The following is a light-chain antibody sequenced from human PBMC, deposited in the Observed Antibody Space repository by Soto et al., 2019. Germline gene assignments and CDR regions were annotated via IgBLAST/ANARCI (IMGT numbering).Light chain of an antibody. V-gene: IGKV1-5*01. CDR1: QSISHF. CDR2: DAS. J-gene: IGKJ1*01. CDR3: QQYTSYSRA. Sequence: DIQMTQSPSXLXAXXXDXXXITXRASQSISHFLAWYQQKPGKVPKLLIYDASNLGSGVPSRFSGSGSGTDFTLTISGLQPDDFTTYYCQQYTSYSRAFGQGTKVDIK.